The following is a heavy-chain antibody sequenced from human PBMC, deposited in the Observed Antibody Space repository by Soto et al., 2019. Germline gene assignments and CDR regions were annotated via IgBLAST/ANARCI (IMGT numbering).Heavy chain of an antibody. Sequence: PSETLSLTCTVSGGSISSGGYYWSWIRQHPGKGLEWIGYIYYSGSTYYNPSLKSRVTISVDTSKNQFSLKLSSVTAADTAVYYCAGYDYYDSSGYYALDIWGQGTMVTVSS. D-gene: IGHD3-22*01. J-gene: IGHJ3*02. CDR1: GGSISSGGYY. CDR3: AGYDYYDSSGYYALDI. CDR2: IYYSGST. V-gene: IGHV4-31*03.